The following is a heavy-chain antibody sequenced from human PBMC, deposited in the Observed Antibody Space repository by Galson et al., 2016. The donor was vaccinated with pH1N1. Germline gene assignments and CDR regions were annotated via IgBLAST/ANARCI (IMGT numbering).Heavy chain of an antibody. CDR3: ARVVEWELGHWFDP. CDR2: ISAYNGNT. V-gene: IGHV1-18*01. D-gene: IGHD1-26*01. Sequence: SVKVSCKASGYTFTSYGINRVRQAPGQGLEWMGWISAYNGNTNYAQKLQGRVTMTTDTSTSTAYMELRSLRSDDTAVYYCARVVEWELGHWFDPWGQGTLVTVSS. CDR1: GYTFTSYG. J-gene: IGHJ5*02.